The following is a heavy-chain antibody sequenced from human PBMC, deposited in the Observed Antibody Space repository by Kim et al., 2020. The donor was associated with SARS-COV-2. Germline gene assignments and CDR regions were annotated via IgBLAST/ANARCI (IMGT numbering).Heavy chain of an antibody. V-gene: IGHV1-69*13. D-gene: IGHD2-21*02. CDR3: ARERSPAYCGGDCYRYFDL. Sequence: SVKVSCKASGGTFSSYAISWVRQAPGQGLEWMGGIIPIFGTANYAQKFQGRVTITADESTSTAYMELSSLRSEDTAVYYCARERSPAYCGGDCYRYFDLWGRGTLVTVSS. J-gene: IGHJ2*01. CDR2: IIPIFGTA. CDR1: GGTFSSYA.